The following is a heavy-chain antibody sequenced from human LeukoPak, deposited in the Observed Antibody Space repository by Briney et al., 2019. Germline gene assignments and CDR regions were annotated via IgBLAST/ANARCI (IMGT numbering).Heavy chain of an antibody. CDR1: GFTFSSYG. Sequence: GRSLRLSCAASGFTFSSYGMHWVRQAPGKGLEWVAVISYDGSNKYYADSVKGRFTISRDNAKNSLYLQVNSLRAEDTALYYCAKDMSDYYDSSGYSQDPRGLDYWGQGTLVTVSS. CDR3: AKDMSDYYDSSGYSQDPRGLDY. J-gene: IGHJ4*02. CDR2: ISYDGSNK. D-gene: IGHD3-22*01. V-gene: IGHV3-30*18.